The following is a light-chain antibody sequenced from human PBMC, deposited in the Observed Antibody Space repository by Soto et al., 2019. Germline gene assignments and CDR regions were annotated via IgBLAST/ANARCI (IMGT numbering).Light chain of an antibody. Sequence: SYELTQPPSVSVAPGQTARITCGGNNIGSKRVHGYQQKPGQAPVLVIYHDSDRPSGIPERFSGSNSGNTATLTISRVEAGDKADYYCLVWDSSIGVFGTGTKLTVL. J-gene: IGLJ1*01. CDR1: NIGSKR. CDR3: LVWDSSIGV. V-gene: IGLV3-21*04. CDR2: HDS.